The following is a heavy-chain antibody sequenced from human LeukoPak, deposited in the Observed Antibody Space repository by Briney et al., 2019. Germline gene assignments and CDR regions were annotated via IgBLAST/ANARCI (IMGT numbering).Heavy chain of an antibody. D-gene: IGHD6-6*01. V-gene: IGHV3-48*01. Sequence: PGGSLRLSCAASGFTFSSYSMNWVRQAPGKGLEWVSYISSSSSTIYYADSVKGRFTISRDNAKNSLYLQMNSLRAEDTAVYYCARWGYSSSANDAFDIWGQGTMVTVSS. CDR3: ARWGYSSSANDAFDI. CDR1: GFTFSSYS. CDR2: ISSSSSTI. J-gene: IGHJ3*02.